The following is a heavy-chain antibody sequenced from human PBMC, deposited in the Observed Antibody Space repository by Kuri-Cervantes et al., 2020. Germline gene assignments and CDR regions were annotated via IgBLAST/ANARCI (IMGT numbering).Heavy chain of an antibody. V-gene: IGHV1-8*01. J-gene: IGHJ6*03. CDR3: ARGVGRDLEWLLRNYYYYYYMDV. Sequence: ASVKVSCKASGYTFTSYDINWVRQATGQGLEWMGWMNPNSGNTGYAQKFQGRVTMTRNTSISTAYMELSSLRPEDTAVYYCARGVGRDLEWLLRNYYYYYYMDVWGKGTTVTVSS. CDR1: GYTFTSYD. D-gene: IGHD3-3*01. CDR2: MNPNSGNT.